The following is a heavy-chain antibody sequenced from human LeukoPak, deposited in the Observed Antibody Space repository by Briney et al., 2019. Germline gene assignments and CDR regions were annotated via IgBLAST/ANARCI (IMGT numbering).Heavy chain of an antibody. CDR2: INSDGTT. CDR1: GFTFGNYW. J-gene: IGHJ4*02. Sequence: GGSLRLSCAASGFTFGNYWMHWVRQPPGKGLVWVSRINSDGTTIYADSVKGRFTISRDNAKNTLYLQMNSLRAEDTAVHYCARSMSGSFDYWGQGTLVTVSS. D-gene: IGHD1-26*01. V-gene: IGHV3-74*01. CDR3: ARSMSGSFDY.